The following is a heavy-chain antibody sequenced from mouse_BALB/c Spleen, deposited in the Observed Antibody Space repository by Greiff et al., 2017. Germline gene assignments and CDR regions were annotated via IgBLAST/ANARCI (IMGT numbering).Heavy chain of an antibody. CDR1: GYTFTSYY. V-gene: IGHV1S56*01. CDR3: AREYGNHYAMDY. D-gene: IGHD2-10*02. Sequence: QVQLKQSGPELVKPGASVRISCKASGYTFTSYYIHWVKQRPGQGLEWIGWIYPGNVNTKYNEKFKGKATLTADKSSSTAYMQLSSLTSEDSAVYFCAREYGNHYAMDYWGQGTSVTVSS. CDR2: IYPGNVNT. J-gene: IGHJ4*01.